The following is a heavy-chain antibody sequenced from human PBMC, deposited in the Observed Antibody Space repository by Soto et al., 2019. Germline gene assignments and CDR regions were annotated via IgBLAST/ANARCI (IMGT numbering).Heavy chain of an antibody. J-gene: IGHJ4*02. V-gene: IGHV1-69*13. CDR1: GGTFSSYA. D-gene: IGHD3-22*01. CDR3: ARGAYYYDSSGPNDY. Sequence: VKVSCKASGGTFSSYAISWVRQAPGQGLAWMGGIIPIFGTANYAQKFQGRVTITADESTSTAYMELSSLRSEDTAVYYCARGAYYYDSSGPNDYWGQGTLVTVSS. CDR2: IIPIFGTA.